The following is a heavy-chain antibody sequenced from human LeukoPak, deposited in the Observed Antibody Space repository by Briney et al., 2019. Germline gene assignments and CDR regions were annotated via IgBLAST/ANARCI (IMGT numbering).Heavy chain of an antibody. D-gene: IGHD3-3*01. CDR3: TRDFFAGTQPYYYYGMDV. J-gene: IGHJ6*02. CDR2: IRSKAYGGTT. Sequence: GGSLRLSCAASGFTFSSYAMSWVRQAPGKGLEWVGFIRSKAYGGTTEYAASVKGRFTISRDDSKSIAYLQMNSLKTEDTAVYYCTRDFFAGTQPYYYYGMDVWGQGTTVTVSS. CDR1: GFTFSSYA. V-gene: IGHV3-49*04.